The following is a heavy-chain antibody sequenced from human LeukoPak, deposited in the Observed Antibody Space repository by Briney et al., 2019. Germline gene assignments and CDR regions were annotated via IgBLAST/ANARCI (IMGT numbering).Heavy chain of an antibody. CDR2: MNPNSGNT. J-gene: IGHJ4*02. D-gene: IGHD3-10*01. Sequence: ASVKVSCRASGYTFTSYDINWVRQAAGLGLEGMGWMNPNSGNTGYAQKFQGRVTMTRNTSISTAYMELSSLRSEDTAVYYCARRGVRGVITLGYWGQGTLVTVSS. V-gene: IGHV1-8*01. CDR1: GYTFTSYD. CDR3: ARRGVRGVITLGY.